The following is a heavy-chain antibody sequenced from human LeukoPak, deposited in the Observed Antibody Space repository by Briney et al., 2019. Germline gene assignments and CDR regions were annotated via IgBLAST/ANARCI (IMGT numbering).Heavy chain of an antibody. J-gene: IGHJ4*02. CDR1: GYTFTSYD. V-gene: IGHV1-8*01. CDR3: ARGSKRAGYFDY. Sequence: GASVKVSCKASGYTFTSYDINWVRQATGQGLEWMGWMKPNSGNTGHAQKFQGRVTMTRNTSISTAYMELSSLRSEDTAVYYCARGSKRAGYFDYWGQGTLVTVSS. D-gene: IGHD6-19*01. CDR2: MKPNSGNT.